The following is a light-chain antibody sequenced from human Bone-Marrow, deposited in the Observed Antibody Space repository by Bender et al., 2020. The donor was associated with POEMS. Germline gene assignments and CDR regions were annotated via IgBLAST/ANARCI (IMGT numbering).Light chain of an antibody. Sequence: QSALTQSASVSGSPGQSITIPCTGTSSDVGCYNYVPLFQQHPGKPPKLTMSEVTKRPSGVPDRFPGSKSGNTASLTVSGLQPEDEADYYCLSYAGNNNLVFGGGTKLTVL. J-gene: IGLJ2*01. CDR1: SSDVGCYNY. CDR3: LSYAGNNNLV. CDR2: EVT. V-gene: IGLV2-8*01.